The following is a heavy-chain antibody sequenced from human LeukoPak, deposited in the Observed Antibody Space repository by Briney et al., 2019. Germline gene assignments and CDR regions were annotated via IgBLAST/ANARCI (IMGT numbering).Heavy chain of an antibody. Sequence: GGSLRLSCAASGFVFSSNSMIWVRQAPGKGLEWVSYISSSSSTIYYADSVKGRFTISRDNAKNSLYLQMNSLRAEDTAVYYCATSGYSNIDNWGQGTLVTVSS. CDR3: ATSGYSNIDN. J-gene: IGHJ4*02. CDR2: ISSSSSTI. CDR1: GFVFSSNS. D-gene: IGHD4-11*01. V-gene: IGHV3-48*04.